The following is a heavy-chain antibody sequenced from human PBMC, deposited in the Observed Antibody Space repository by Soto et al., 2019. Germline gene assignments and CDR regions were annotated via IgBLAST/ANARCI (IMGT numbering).Heavy chain of an antibody. J-gene: IGHJ6*02. CDR2: ISSSGSTI. D-gene: IGHD3-22*01. V-gene: IGHV3-48*03. CDR1: VFTFSSYE. CDR3: ARGAWVVTPALSYYYYGMDV. Sequence: PGWSLRLSCASSVFTFSSYEMNWVRQAPGKGLEGVSYISSSGSTIYYADSVKGRFTISRDNAKNSLYLQMNSLRAEDTAVYYCARGAWVVTPALSYYYYGMDVWGQGTTVTVSS.